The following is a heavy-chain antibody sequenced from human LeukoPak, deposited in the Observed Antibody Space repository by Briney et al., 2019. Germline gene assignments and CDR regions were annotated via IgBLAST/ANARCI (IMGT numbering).Heavy chain of an antibody. CDR2: IYYSGST. J-gene: IGHJ5*02. Sequence: PSETLSLTCTVPGGSISTYYWSWIRQPPGKGLEWIGYIYYSGSTKYNPSLKSRVTISVDPSKNQFSLKLRSVTAADTAAYYCARGGFLDPFDPWGRGTLVTVSS. V-gene: IGHV4-59*01. D-gene: IGHD1-1*01. CDR3: ARGGFLDPFDP. CDR1: GGSISTYY.